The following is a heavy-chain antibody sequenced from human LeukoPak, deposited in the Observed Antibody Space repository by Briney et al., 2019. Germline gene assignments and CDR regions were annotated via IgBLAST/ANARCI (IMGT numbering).Heavy chain of an antibody. CDR2: ISYDGNSK. CDR1: GFTLSTYG. Sequence: PGRSLRLSCAASGFTLSTYGMHWVRQAPGKGLEWVAMISYDGNSKQYADLVKGRFTISRDNSKNTLYLQMNSLRAEDTAVYYCAKLRGIVVVNHFDYWGQGTLVTVSS. CDR3: AKLRGIVVVNHFDY. D-gene: IGHD3-22*01. V-gene: IGHV3-30*18. J-gene: IGHJ4*02.